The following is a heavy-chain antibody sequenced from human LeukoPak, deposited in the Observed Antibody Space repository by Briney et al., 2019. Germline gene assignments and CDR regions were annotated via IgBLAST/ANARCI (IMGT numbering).Heavy chain of an antibody. J-gene: IGHJ1*01. CDR2: ISYDGSNK. V-gene: IGHV3-30*03. CDR3: ARDRGSGRQRGYFQH. CDR1: GFTFSSYS. D-gene: IGHD6-19*01. Sequence: GGSLRLSCAASGFTFSSYSMNWVRQAPGKGLEWVAVISYDGSNKYYADSVKGRFTISRDNSKNTLYLQMNSLRAEDTAVYYCARDRGSGRQRGYFQHWGQGTLVTVSS.